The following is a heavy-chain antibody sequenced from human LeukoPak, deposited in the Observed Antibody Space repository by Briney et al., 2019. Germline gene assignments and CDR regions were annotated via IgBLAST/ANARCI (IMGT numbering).Heavy chain of an antibody. CDR3: ARGPEYYDFWSGYVYYMDV. J-gene: IGHJ6*03. D-gene: IGHD3-3*01. CDR2: INPNSGGT. V-gene: IGHV1-2*02. Sequence: ASVTVSCKPSVHTFTGYYMHWVRQAPGQPREGMGWINPNSGGTNNAQKFQGRVTMTRDTSISTAYMELSRLRSDDTAVYYCARGPEYYDFWSGYVYYMDVWGKGTTVTVSS. CDR1: VHTFTGYY.